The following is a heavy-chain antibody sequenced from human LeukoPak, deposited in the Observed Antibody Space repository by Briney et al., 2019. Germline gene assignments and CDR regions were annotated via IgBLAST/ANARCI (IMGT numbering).Heavy chain of an antibody. Sequence: ASVTVSCKASGYTFTIYDINWVRQGTGQGLEWMGWMNPNSGNTGYAQKFQGRVTITRNTSISTAYMELSGLRSEDTAVYYCARGRSTGFPYYFEYWGQGTLVTVSS. J-gene: IGHJ4*02. CDR3: ARGRSTGFPYYFEY. CDR1: GYTFTIYD. V-gene: IGHV1-8*03. CDR2: MNPNSGNT.